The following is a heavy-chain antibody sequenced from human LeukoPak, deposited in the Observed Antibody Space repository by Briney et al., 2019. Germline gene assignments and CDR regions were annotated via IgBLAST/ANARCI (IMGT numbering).Heavy chain of an antibody. Sequence: GASVKVSCKASGYTFTSFALHWVRQAPGQGLEWMGRIIPILGIANYAQKFQGRVTITADKSTSTAYMELSSLRSEDTAVYYCARSRNSSSWYVYYYYGMDVWGQGTTVTVSS. D-gene: IGHD6-13*01. CDR1: GYTFTSFA. CDR2: IIPILGIA. V-gene: IGHV1-69*04. J-gene: IGHJ6*02. CDR3: ARSRNSSSWYVYYYYGMDV.